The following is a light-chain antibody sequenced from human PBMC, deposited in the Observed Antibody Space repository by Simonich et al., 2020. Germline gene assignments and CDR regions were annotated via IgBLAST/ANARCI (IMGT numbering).Light chain of an antibody. CDR1: QSVLYSSNNKNY. CDR2: SAA. CDR3: QQYYSTPPT. V-gene: IGKV4-1*01. Sequence: DIVMTQSPDSLAVSLGERATINCTSSQSVLYSSNNKNYVAWYQQKPGQPSKLLIYSAATRDSGLPDRFSASGSGTDFTLTISSLQAEDVALYYCQQYYSTPPTFGQGTKLEIK. J-gene: IGKJ1*01.